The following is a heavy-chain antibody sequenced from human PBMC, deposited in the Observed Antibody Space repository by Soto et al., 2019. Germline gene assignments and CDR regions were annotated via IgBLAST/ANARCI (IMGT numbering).Heavy chain of an antibody. D-gene: IGHD2-15*01. Sequence: SVKVSCKASGGTFSSYAISWVRQAPGQGLEWMGGIIPIFGTANYAQKFQGRVTITADESTSTAYMELSSLRSEDTARGYCSGDSLEKCSGGSCYEAPYYFYGMDVWGQGTTVTVSS. CDR2: IIPIFGTA. J-gene: IGHJ6*02. CDR3: SGDSLEKCSGGSCYEAPYYFYGMDV. V-gene: IGHV1-69*13. CDR1: GGTFSSYA.